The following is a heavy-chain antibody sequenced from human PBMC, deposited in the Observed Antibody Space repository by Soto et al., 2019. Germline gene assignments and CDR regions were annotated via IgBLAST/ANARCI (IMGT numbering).Heavy chain of an antibody. D-gene: IGHD2-15*01. V-gene: IGHV4-30-4*01. CDR1: GGSISSGDYY. Sequence: SETLSLTCTVSGGSISSGDYYWSWIRQPPGKGLEWIGYIYYSGSTYYNPSLKSRVTISVDTSKNQFSLKLSSVTAADTAVYYCATRYCSGGSCYSVEYFQHWGQGTLVTSPQ. CDR2: IYYSGST. J-gene: IGHJ1*01. CDR3: ATRYCSGGSCYSVEYFQH.